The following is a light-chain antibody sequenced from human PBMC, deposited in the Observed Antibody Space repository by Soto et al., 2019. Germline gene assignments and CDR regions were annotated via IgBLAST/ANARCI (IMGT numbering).Light chain of an antibody. CDR3: QQYNSYEEIT. CDR1: QSISSW. Sequence: DIQMTQSPSTLSASVGDRVTITCRASQSISSWLAWYQQKPGKAPKLLIYDASSLESGVPSGFSGSGSGTEFTLTTSSLQPDDFAPYYCQQYNSYEEITFGPGTKVDIK. V-gene: IGKV1-5*01. CDR2: DAS. J-gene: IGKJ3*01.